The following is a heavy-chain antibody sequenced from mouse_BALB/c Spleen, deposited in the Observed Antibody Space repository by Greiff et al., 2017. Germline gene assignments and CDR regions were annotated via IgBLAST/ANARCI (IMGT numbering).Heavy chain of an antibody. CDR2: IWSGGST. J-gene: IGHJ4*01. D-gene: IGHD2-3*01. V-gene: IGHV2-2*02. CDR1: GFSLTSYG. Sequence: VHLVESGPGLVQPSQSLSITCTVSGFSLTSYGVHWVRQSPGKGLEWLGVIWSGGSTDYNAAFISRLSISKDNSKSQVFFKMNSLQANDTAIYYCARYPDGYYAMDYWGQGTSVTVSS. CDR3: ARYPDGYYAMDY.